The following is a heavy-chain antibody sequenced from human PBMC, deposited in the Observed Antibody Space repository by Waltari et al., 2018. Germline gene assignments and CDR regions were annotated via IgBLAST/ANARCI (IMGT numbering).Heavy chain of an antibody. V-gene: IGHV4-39*01. J-gene: IGHJ4*02. CDR3: ARSLHVFKAAAGMFDY. CDR2: IYYSGPT. Sequence: QLQLQESGPGLVKPSGTLSLTCTVSDDSISSGDYYWGWIRQPPGKGLEGIGSIYYSGPTSYNPSLGGRVTMSVDTSKKQFSLKLSSVTAADTAVYYCARSLHVFKAAAGMFDYWGQGTLVTVSS. CDR1: DDSISSGDYY. D-gene: IGHD6-13*01.